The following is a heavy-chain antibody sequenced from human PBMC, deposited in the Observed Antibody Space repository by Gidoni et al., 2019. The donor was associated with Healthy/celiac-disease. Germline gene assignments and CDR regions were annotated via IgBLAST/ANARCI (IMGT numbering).Heavy chain of an antibody. J-gene: IGHJ4*02. D-gene: IGHD2-21*01. CDR3: ARDIGGDRSDFDY. CDR1: GFTFSSYS. Sequence: EVQLVESGGGLVKPGGSLRLSCAASGFTFSSYSMNWVRQAPGKGLEWVSSISSSSSYIYYADSVKGRFTISRDNAKNSLYLQMNSLRAEDTAVYYCARDIGGDRSDFDYWGQGTLVTVSS. V-gene: IGHV3-21*01. CDR2: ISSSSSYI.